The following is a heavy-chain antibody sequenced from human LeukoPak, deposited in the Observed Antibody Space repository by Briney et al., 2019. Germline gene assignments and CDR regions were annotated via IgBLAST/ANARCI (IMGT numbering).Heavy chain of an antibody. V-gene: IGHV3-9*01. CDR1: GFTFDDYA. D-gene: IGHD2-15*01. J-gene: IGHJ4*02. CDR3: AKGYGYCSGGSCSNGLDY. Sequence: GGSLRLSCAASGFTFDDYAMHWVRQAPGKGLEWVSGISWNSGGIGYADSVKGRFTISRDNAKNSLYLQMNSLRAEDTALYYCAKGYGYCSGGSCSNGLDYWGQGTLVTVSS. CDR2: ISWNSGGI.